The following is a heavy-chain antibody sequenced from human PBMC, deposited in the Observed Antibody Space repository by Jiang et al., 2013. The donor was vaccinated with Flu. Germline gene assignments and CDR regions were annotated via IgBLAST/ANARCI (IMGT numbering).Heavy chain of an antibody. CDR3: ARDTYYYDSSGYSFDY. CDR1: GGSFSGYY. Sequence: VLLKPSETLSLTCAVYGGSFSGYYWSWIRQPPGKGLEWIGEINHSGSTNYNPSLKSRVTISVDTSKNQFSLKLSSVTAADTAVYYCARDTYYYDSSGYSFDYWGQGTLVTVSS. J-gene: IGHJ4*02. D-gene: IGHD3-22*01. CDR2: INHSGST. V-gene: IGHV4-34*01.